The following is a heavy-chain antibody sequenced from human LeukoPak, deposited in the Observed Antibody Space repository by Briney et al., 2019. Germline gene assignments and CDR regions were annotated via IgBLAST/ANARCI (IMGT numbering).Heavy chain of an antibody. CDR2: INHSGGT. J-gene: IGHJ4*02. Sequence: SETLSLTCAVYGGSFSGYYWRWIRHPPGKGLEWIGEINHSGGTNYNPSLKSRVTISVDTSKNQFSLKLSSVPAADTAVYYCARVPRRYYFDYWGQGTLVTVSS. CDR3: ARVPRRYYFDY. CDR1: GGSFSGYY. V-gene: IGHV4-34*01.